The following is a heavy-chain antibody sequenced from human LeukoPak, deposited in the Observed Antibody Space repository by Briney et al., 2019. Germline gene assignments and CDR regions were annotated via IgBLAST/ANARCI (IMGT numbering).Heavy chain of an antibody. D-gene: IGHD5-24*01. V-gene: IGHV3-48*03. Sequence: PGGSLRLSCAASGFTFSSYEMNWVRQAPGKGLEWVSYISSSGSTIYYADSVKGRFTISRDNAKNSLYLQMNSLREEDTAVYYCARLSRDGYAFDYWGQGTLVTVSS. J-gene: IGHJ4*02. CDR2: ISSSGSTI. CDR1: GFTFSSYE. CDR3: ARLSRDGYAFDY.